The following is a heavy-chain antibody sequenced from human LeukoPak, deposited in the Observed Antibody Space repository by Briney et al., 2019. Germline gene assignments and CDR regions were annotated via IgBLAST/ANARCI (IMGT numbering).Heavy chain of an antibody. CDR2: IYSGGTT. CDR3: ANVAGIRRDY. Sequence: GGSLRLSCEASGFIVTSYYMTWVRQAPGKGLEWVSVIYSGGTTYYADSVKGRVAISRDNSKNTLYLQMNSLRAEDTAVYYCANVAGIRRDYWGQGTLVTVSS. CDR1: GFIVTSYY. D-gene: IGHD6-19*01. J-gene: IGHJ4*02. V-gene: IGHV3-66*01.